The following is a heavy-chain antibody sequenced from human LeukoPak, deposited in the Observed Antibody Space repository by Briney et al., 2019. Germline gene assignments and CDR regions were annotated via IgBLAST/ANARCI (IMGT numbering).Heavy chain of an antibody. V-gene: IGHV3-11*01. CDR1: GFTFSDSY. D-gene: IGHD3-16*01. CDR2: ISDSGGTI. J-gene: IGHJ4*02. CDR3: AREGGDWGEGYFDS. Sequence: GGSLRLSCSASGFTFSDSYMSWIRQVPGKGLEWVSYISDSGGTIYYADSVKGRITISRDNAKNSLYLQMNSLRAEDTAVYYCAREGGDWGEGYFDSWGQGTLVTVSS.